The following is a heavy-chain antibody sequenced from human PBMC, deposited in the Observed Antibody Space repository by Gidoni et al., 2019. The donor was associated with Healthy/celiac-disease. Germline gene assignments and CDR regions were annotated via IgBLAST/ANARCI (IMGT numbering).Heavy chain of an antibody. Sequence: EVQLLESGGGLVQPGGSLRLSCAASGFTFSSYAMSWVRQAPGKGLEWVSAISGSGGSTYYADSVKGRFTISRDNSKNTLYLQMNSLRAEDTAVYYCAKDSSGWSSAYYYYYMDVWGKGTTVTVSS. CDR1: GFTFSSYA. V-gene: IGHV3-23*01. J-gene: IGHJ6*03. CDR3: AKDSSGWSSAYYYYYMDV. D-gene: IGHD6-19*01. CDR2: ISGSGGST.